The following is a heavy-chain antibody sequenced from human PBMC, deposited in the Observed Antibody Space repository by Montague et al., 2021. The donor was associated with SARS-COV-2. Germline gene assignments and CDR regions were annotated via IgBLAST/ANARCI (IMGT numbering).Heavy chain of an antibody. J-gene: IGHJ4*02. CDR1: GGSFSDYY. CDR2: INHRGTS. V-gene: IGHV4-34*01. D-gene: IGHD3-22*01. CDR3: ARGRQHFNMIVVVMTGGEYYFDY. Sequence: SETLSLTCAVYGGSFSDYYWSWIRQPPGKGLEWIGEINHRGTSNYNPSLKSRVSISVDTSKNQFSLYLGSVTAADTPVYYCARGRQHFNMIVVVMTGGEYYFDYWGQGTLVTVSS.